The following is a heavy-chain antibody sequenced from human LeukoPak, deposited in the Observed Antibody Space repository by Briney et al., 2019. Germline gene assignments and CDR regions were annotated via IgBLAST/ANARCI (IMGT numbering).Heavy chain of an antibody. J-gene: IGHJ4*02. D-gene: IGHD3-22*01. CDR2: IYYSGST. V-gene: IGHV4-39*07. CDR1: GGSISSSSYY. Sequence: SETLSLTCTVSGGSISSSSYYWGWIRQPPGKGLEWIGSIYYSGSTYYNPSLKSRVTISVDTSKNQFSLKLSSVTAADTAVYYCAKYYYDSSGYYYPDYWGQGTLVTVFS. CDR3: AKYYYDSSGYYYPDY.